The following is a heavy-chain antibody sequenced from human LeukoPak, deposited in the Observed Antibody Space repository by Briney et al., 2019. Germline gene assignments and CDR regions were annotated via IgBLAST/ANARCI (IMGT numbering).Heavy chain of an antibody. V-gene: IGHV3-23*01. CDR2: MSSSDDGR. J-gene: IGHJ4*02. CDR3: AKAPVTSCRGAFCYPFDY. CDR1: GFSFSSYA. Sequence: GGSLRLSCATSGFSFSSYAMSWVRQAPGKGLEWVSAMSSSDDGRYYAASVRGRFTISRGTSRSTLYLQMNSLRAEDAAVYYCAKAPVTSCRGAFCYPFDYWGQGTLVTVSS. D-gene: IGHD2-15*01.